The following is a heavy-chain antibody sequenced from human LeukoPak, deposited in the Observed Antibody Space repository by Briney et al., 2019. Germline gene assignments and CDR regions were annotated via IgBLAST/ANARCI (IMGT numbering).Heavy chain of an antibody. D-gene: IGHD2-15*01. V-gene: IGHV1-18*01. CDR3: ARGSGGSFDY. CDR1: GYTFTSYG. CDR2: ISEYNTNT. J-gene: IGHJ4*02. Sequence: EASVKVSCKTSGYTFTSYGISWVRQAPGQGLEWVGWISEYNTNTNYAQKLQGRVTMTTDTSTNTAYLELRSLTSDDTAVYYCARGSGGSFDYWGRGTLVTVSS.